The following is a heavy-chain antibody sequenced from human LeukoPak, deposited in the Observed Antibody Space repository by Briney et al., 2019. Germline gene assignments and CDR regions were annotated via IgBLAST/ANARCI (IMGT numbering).Heavy chain of an antibody. J-gene: IGHJ4*02. CDR1: GDSISSYY. V-gene: IGHV4-59*01. CDR2: IDYSGST. D-gene: IGHD3-22*01. CDR3: ARDLYYYDSSSYYLFDY. Sequence: SETLSLTCTVSGDSISSYYWSWIRQPPGKGLEWIGYIDYSGSTNYNPSLKRRVTLSLDTSKNQFSLKLSSVTAADTAVYYCARDLYYYDSSSYYLFDYWGQGTLVTVSS.